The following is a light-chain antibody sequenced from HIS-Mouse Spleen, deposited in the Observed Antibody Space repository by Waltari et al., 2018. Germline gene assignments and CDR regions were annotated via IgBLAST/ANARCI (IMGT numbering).Light chain of an antibody. CDR2: EGS. CDR1: SSDVGSYNL. J-gene: IGLJ3*02. V-gene: IGLV2-23*01. Sequence: QSALTQPASVSGSPGQSITISCPGTSSDVGSYNLAFLYQQHTGKAPKLMIYEGSKRPSGVSNRFSGSKSGNTASLTISGLQAEDEADYYCCSYAGSSTYWVFGGGTKLTVL. CDR3: CSYAGSSTYWV.